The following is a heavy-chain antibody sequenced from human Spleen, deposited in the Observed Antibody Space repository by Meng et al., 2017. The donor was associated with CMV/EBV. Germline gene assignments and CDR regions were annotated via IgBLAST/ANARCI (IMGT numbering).Heavy chain of an antibody. Sequence: SETLSLTCTVSGGSISSYYRSWIRQPPGKGLEWIGYIYYSGSTNYNPSLKSRVTISVDTSKNQFSLKLSSVTAADTAVYYCARGYYDFWSGPLPYYYGMDVWGQGTTVTVSS. D-gene: IGHD3-3*01. CDR3: ARGYYDFWSGPLPYYYGMDV. CDR2: IYYSGST. J-gene: IGHJ6*02. V-gene: IGHV4-59*01. CDR1: GGSISSYY.